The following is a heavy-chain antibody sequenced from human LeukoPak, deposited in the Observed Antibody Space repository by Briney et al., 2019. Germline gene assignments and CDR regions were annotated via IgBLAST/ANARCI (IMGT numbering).Heavy chain of an antibody. V-gene: IGHV3-23*01. Sequence: GGSLRLSCAASGITFSSYGMSWVRQAPGKGLEWVSSISSTGGTTYYADSVKGRFTISRDNSKNTLYLQMNSLRAEDTAVYYCAKALFFAKTYYYGSSLDYWGQGTLVTVSS. D-gene: IGHD3-10*01. CDR3: AKALFFAKTYYYGSSLDY. CDR2: ISSTGGTT. J-gene: IGHJ4*02. CDR1: GITFSSYG.